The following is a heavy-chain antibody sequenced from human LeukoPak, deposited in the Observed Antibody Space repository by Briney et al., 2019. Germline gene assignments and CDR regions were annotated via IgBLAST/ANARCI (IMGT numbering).Heavy chain of an antibody. J-gene: IGHJ6*03. CDR2: ISGSGGST. CDR3: AKDWGVAATLYYYYYNEV. V-gene: IGHV3-23*01. D-gene: IGHD2-15*01. Sequence: PGGSLRLSCSPSGFTFSSYAMSRVRQAPGKGLEWVSAISGSGGSTYYADSVKGRFTISRDNSNNTLYLQMNSLRAEDTAVYYCAKDWGVAATLYYYYYNEVWGKETTVTVSS. CDR1: GFTFSSYA.